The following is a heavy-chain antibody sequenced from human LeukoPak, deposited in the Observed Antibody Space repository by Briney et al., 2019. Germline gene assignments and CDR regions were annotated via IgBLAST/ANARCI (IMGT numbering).Heavy chain of an antibody. J-gene: IGHJ4*02. CDR3: AAVTYDYVYYFDY. CDR1: GFTFSSYA. V-gene: IGHV3-74*01. CDR2: INSDGSST. Sequence: PGGSLRLSCAASGFTFSSYAMHWVRQAPGKGLVWVSRINSDGSSTSYADSVKGRFTISRDNAKNTLYLQMNSLRAEDTAVYYCAAVTYDYVYYFDYWGQGTLVTVSS. D-gene: IGHD3-16*01.